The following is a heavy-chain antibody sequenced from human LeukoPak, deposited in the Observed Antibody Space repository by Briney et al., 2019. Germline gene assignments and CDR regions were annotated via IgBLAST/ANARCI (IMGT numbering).Heavy chain of an antibody. CDR2: INPNSGGT. CDR3: ARAGDYPKQTNSSGWRKKEYYFDY. J-gene: IGHJ4*02. CDR1: GYTFTSYD. D-gene: IGHD6-19*01. Sequence: ASVKVSCKASGYTFTSYDINWVRQATGQGLEWMGWINPNSGGTNYAQKFQGRVTMTRDTSISTAYMELSRLRSDDTAVYYCARAGDYPKQTNSSGWRKKEYYFDYWGQGTLVTVSS. V-gene: IGHV1-2*02.